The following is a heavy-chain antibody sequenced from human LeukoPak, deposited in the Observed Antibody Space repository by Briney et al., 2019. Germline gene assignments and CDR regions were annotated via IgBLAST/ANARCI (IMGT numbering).Heavy chain of an antibody. D-gene: IGHD3-16*02. CDR2: VYYSGST. J-gene: IGHJ4*02. V-gene: IGHV4-39*01. Sequence: PSETLSLTCTVSGGSISSSSYYWGWIRQPPGKGLEWIGSVYYSGSTYYNPSLKSRVTISVVTSKNQFSLKLSSVTAADTAVYYCARSLSYYFDYWGQGTLVTVSS. CDR3: ARSLSYYFDY. CDR1: GGSISSSSYY.